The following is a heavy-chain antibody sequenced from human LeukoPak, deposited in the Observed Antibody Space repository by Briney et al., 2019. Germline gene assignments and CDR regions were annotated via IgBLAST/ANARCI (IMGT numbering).Heavy chain of an antibody. Sequence: GGSLRLSCAASAFRFSSYGMHWVRQAPGKGPEWVAFIRSDSSNQYYADSVKGRFIISRDNPKGTLYLQLNGLRADDTAVYYCAKAPYFYYLDVLGEGTPVTVSS. CDR1: AFRFSSYG. CDR2: IRSDSSNQ. V-gene: IGHV3-30*02. CDR3: AKAPYFYYLDV. J-gene: IGHJ6*03.